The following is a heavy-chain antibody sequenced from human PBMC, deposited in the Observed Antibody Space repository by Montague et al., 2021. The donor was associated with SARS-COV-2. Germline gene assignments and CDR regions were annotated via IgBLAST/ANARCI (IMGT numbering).Heavy chain of an antibody. V-gene: IGHV3-33*01. Sequence: SLRLSCAASGFTFSSYGMHWVRQAPGKGLEWVAVIWNDGRYRFHADSVKGRFAISRDNSKNTLYLEMNTLRAEDTALYYCARDDSRDGNNFDYWSQGALVTVSS. CDR1: GFTFSSYG. CDR3: ARDDSRDGNNFDY. J-gene: IGHJ4*02. CDR2: IWNDGRYR. D-gene: IGHD5-24*01.